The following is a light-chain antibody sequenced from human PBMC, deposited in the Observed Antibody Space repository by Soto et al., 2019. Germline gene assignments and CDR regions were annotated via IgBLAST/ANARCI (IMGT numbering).Light chain of an antibody. CDR3: SSYAGFNRYL. CDR2: LNSDGSH. V-gene: IGLV4-69*01. J-gene: IGLJ1*01. CDR1: SGHSSYA. Sequence: QPVLTQSPSASASLGASVKLTCTLSSGHSSYAIAWHQQQPEKGPRYLMKLNSDGSHSKGDGIPDRFSGSSSGAERYLTISSLQSEDEADYYCSSYAGFNRYLFGTGTKLTVL.